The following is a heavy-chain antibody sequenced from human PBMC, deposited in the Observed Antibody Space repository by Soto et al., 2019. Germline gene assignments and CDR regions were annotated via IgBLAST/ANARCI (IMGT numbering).Heavy chain of an antibody. CDR1: GYTFTGYY. Sequence: ASVKVSCKASGYTFTGYYMHWVRQAPGQGLEWMGWINPNSGGTHYAQKFQGWVTMTRDTSISRAYMELSRLRSGDTAVDYCARDQPRAYYYYVMDVKGEGTTDTVSS. CDR2: INPNSGGT. V-gene: IGHV1-2*04. CDR3: ARDQPRAYYYYVMDV. J-gene: IGHJ6*04.